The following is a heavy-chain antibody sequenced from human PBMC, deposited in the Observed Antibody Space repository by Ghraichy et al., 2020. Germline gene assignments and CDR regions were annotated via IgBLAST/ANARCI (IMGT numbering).Heavy chain of an antibody. D-gene: IGHD6-6*01. CDR2: ISHGGST. J-gene: IGHJ6*02. CDR3: GKGPELAQYHYFYMDV. CDR1: GGSISSGSYS. V-gene: IGHV4-30-2*01. Sequence: SETLSLTCAVSGGSISSGSYSWNWIRQPPGKGLEWIGYISHGGSTYYTPSLKSRVTISIDGSRNQFSLKLNSVTTADTAVYFCGKGPELAQYHYFYMDVWGQGTTVTVSS.